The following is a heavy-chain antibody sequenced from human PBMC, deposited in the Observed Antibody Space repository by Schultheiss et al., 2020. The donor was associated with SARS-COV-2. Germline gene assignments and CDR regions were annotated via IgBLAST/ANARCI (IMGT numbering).Heavy chain of an antibody. CDR1: GGSFSGYY. J-gene: IGHJ2*01. V-gene: IGHV4-59*10. Sequence: ESLKISCAVYGGSFSGYYWSWIRQPAGKGLEWIGRIYTSGSTNYNPSLKSRVTISVDTSKNQFSLKLSSVTAADTAVYYCARPSQPFAEGLYFDLWGRGTLVTVSS. CDR3: ARPSQPFAEGLYFDL. D-gene: IGHD2-2*01. CDR2: IYTSGST.